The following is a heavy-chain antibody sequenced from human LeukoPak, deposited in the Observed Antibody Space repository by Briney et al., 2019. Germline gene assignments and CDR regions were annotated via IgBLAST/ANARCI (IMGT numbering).Heavy chain of an antibody. CDR2: IGSNGDST. Sequence: GGSLRLSCAGSGFTFSNYAMYWVRQAPGKGLENVAGIGSNGDSTYYANSVKGRFTISRDNSKNTLFLQMRSLRAEDMAVYYCARGNVVGATRPFDYWGQGTLVTVSS. D-gene: IGHD1-26*01. J-gene: IGHJ4*02. CDR1: GFTFSNYA. V-gene: IGHV3-64*01. CDR3: ARGNVVGATRPFDY.